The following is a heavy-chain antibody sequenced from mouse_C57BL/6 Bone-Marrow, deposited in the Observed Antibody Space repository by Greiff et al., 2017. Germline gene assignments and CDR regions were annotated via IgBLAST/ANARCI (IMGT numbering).Heavy chain of an antibody. Sequence: QVQLKESGAELARPGASVKLSCKASGYTFTSYGISWVKQRTGQGLEWIGEIYPRSGNTYYNEKFKGKATLTADKSSSTAYMELRSLTSEDSAVYFCARETAQARAWFAYWGQGTLVTVSA. V-gene: IGHV1-81*01. CDR3: ARETAQARAWFAY. CDR2: IYPRSGNT. D-gene: IGHD3-2*02. CDR1: GYTFTSYG. J-gene: IGHJ3*01.